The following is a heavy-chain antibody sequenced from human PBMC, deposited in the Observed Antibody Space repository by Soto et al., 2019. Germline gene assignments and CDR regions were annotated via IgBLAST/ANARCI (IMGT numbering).Heavy chain of an antibody. CDR2: IYYSGST. Sequence: PSETLSLTCTVSGGSISSYYWSWIRQPPGKGLEWIGYIYYSGSTNYNPSLKSRVTISVDTSKNQFSLKLSSVTAADTAVYYCASNSGSXXXYGMDVWGQGTTVTVSS. D-gene: IGHD1-26*01. CDR1: GGSISSYY. V-gene: IGHV4-59*01. CDR3: ASNSGSXXXYGMDV. J-gene: IGHJ6*02.